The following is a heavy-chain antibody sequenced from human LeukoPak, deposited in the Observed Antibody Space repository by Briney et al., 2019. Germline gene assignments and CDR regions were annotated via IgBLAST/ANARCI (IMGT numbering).Heavy chain of an antibody. V-gene: IGHV3-7*05. CDR3: ARGGWRPVDY. CDR2: IKQDGNEK. D-gene: IGHD3-3*01. CDR1: GFIFSNYC. Sequence: PGVSLRLSCTASGFIFSNYCMNWVRQAPGKGREWVANIKQDGNEKYYVDSVKGRFTISRDNAKNSLDLQMNSLRAEDTAVYYCARGGWRPVDYWGQGTLVTVSS. J-gene: IGHJ4*02.